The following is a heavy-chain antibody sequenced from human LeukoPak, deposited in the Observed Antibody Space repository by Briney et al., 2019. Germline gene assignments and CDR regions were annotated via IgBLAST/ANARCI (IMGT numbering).Heavy chain of an antibody. V-gene: IGHV1-2*02. J-gene: IGHJ4*02. CDR3: ARGILTGYSPQGPYYFDY. Sequence: VASVKVSCKASGYTFTGYYMHWVRQAPGQGLEWMGWIDPNSGGTNYAQKFQGRVTMTRDTSISTAYMELSRLRSDDTAVYYCARGILTGYSPQGPYYFDYWGQGTLVTVSS. CDR2: IDPNSGGT. D-gene: IGHD3-9*01. CDR1: GYTFTGYY.